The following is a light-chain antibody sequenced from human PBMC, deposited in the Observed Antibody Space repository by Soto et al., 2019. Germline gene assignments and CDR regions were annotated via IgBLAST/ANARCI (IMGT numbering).Light chain of an antibody. J-gene: IGKJ4*01. CDR3: QPRGNWPLT. CDR1: QSVSSY. CDR2: DAS. Sequence: EIVLTQSPATLSLSPGERATLSCRASQSVSSYLAWYQQKTGQAPRLLIYDASNRDTGIPARFSGSGSGTYFTLTISSLKPEDFAVYYCQPRGNWPLTFGGGTKVEIK. V-gene: IGKV3-11*01.